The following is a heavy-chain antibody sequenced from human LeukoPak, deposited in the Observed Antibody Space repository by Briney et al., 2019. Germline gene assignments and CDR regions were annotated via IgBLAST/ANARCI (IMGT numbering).Heavy chain of an antibody. J-gene: IGHJ4*02. D-gene: IGHD3-3*01. V-gene: IGHV4-34*01. CDR2: INHSGST. CDR3: ARSVTYYDFWSGFEGYFDY. Sequence: SGTLSLTCAVYGGSFSGYYWSWIRQPPGKGLEWIGEINHSGSTNYNPSLKSRVTISVDTSKNQFSLKLSSVTAADTAVYYCARSVTYYDFWSGFEGYFDYWGQGTLVTVSS. CDR1: GGSFSGYY.